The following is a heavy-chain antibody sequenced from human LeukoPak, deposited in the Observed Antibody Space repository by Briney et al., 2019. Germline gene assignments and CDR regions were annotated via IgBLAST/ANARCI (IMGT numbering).Heavy chain of an antibody. D-gene: IGHD6-13*01. V-gene: IGHV1-2*02. CDR1: GYTFTGYY. CDR3: ARRSSRVAAAGYNWFDP. Sequence: GASVKVSCKASGYTFTGYYMHWVRQAPGQGLEWMGWINPNSGGTNYAQKFQGRVTMTRDMSTSTVYMELSSLRSEDTAVYYCARRSSRVAAAGYNWFDPWGQGTLVTVSS. CDR2: INPNSGGT. J-gene: IGHJ5*02.